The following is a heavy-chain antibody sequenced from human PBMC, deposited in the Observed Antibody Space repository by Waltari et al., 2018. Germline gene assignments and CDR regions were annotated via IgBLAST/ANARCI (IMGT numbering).Heavy chain of an antibody. CDR1: GFTVSTYD. J-gene: IGHJ4*02. D-gene: IGHD2-15*01. CDR2: IYSGGSS. V-gene: IGHV3-53*01. Sequence: EVQLVESGGDLIQPGGSLRPTCEAYGFTVSTYDMSWVRQAPGKGLEWVSAIYSGGSSLYLDSVKGRFIMSRDNSKNTVYLQMDNVRAEDTAIYYCTTRLPRNYWGLGTLVTVSS. CDR3: TTRLPRNY.